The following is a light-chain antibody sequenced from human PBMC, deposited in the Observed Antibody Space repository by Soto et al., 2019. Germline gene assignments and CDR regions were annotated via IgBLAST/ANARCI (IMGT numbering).Light chain of an antibody. CDR2: AAS. Sequence: DMEMTQSPSSLSASVGDRVTITCRASQSISNYLNWYQHKPGKVPKLLIYAASSLQSGVPTRLSGSGSGTDFTLTINSLQPEDVATSYCQPSYGTPLTFGGGTKIEIK. V-gene: IGKV1-39*01. J-gene: IGKJ4*01. CDR1: QSISNY. CDR3: QPSYGTPLT.